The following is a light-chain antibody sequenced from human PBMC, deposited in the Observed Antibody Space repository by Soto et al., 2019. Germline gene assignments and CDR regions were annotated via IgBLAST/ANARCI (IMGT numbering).Light chain of an antibody. CDR3: QHRSNWTRLT. V-gene: IGKV3D-15*01. CDR2: DAS. CDR1: QTVGSN. J-gene: IGKJ4*01. Sequence: EIVMTQSPATLSVSPGERATLSCRASQTVGSNLAWYQQKRGQAPRLLIYDASTRATGIPARFSGSGSGTEFTLTISGLQSEDFAVYYCQHRSNWTRLTLGGGTNVDIK.